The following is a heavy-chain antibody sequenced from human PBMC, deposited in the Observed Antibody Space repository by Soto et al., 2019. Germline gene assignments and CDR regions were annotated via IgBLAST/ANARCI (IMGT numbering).Heavy chain of an antibody. CDR3: ARGSRGYSYGASPPGS. D-gene: IGHD5-18*01. Sequence: SETLSLTCTVSGGSISSGDYYWSWIRQPPGKGLEWIGYIYYSGSTYYNPSLKSRVTISVDTSKNQFSLKLSSVTAADTAVYYCARGSRGYSYGASPPGSWGQGTLVTVSS. V-gene: IGHV4-30-4*01. J-gene: IGHJ5*02. CDR2: IYYSGST. CDR1: GGSISSGDYY.